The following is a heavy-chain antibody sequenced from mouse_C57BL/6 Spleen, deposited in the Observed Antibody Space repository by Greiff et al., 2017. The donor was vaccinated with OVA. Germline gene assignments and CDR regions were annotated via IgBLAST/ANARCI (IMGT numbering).Heavy chain of an antibody. V-gene: IGHV1-15*01. CDR1: GYTFTDYE. CDR3: TRKGGYSSYWYFDV. CDR2: IDPETGGT. J-gene: IGHJ1*03. D-gene: IGHD2-3*01. Sequence: VKLMESGAELVRPGASVTLSCKASGYTFTDYEMHWVKQTPVHGLEWIGAIDPETGGTAYNQKFKGKAILTADKSSSTAYMELRSLTSEDSAVYYCTRKGGYSSYWYFDVWGTGTTVTVSS.